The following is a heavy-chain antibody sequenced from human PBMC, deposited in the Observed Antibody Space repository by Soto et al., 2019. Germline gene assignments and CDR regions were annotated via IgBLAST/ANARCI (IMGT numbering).Heavy chain of an antibody. J-gene: IGHJ4*02. V-gene: IGHV4-30-2*01. D-gene: IGHD2-2*01. CDR3: VASRYCSSTTCYFFDF. Sequence: QLQLQESGSGLVKPSQTLSLTCAVSGTSISSGGYSWSWIRQPPGRGLEWIGYLYHDGTTFYNPSLLSRVTMSVDRSKNQFSLKLISVTAADTAVYYCVASRYCSSTTCYFFDFWGLGTLVSVSS. CDR1: GTSISSGGYS. CDR2: LYHDGTT.